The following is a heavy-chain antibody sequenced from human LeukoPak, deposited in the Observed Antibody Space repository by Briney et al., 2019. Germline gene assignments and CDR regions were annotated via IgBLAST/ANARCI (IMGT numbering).Heavy chain of an antibody. CDR1: GLNVTYNY. CDR3: YARPVLPAAFLPSGNYMDV. Sequence: GGSLRLSCAASGLNVTYNYMSWVRQAPGKGLEWLSVFYSGGMTYYADSVKGRFIISRDNSKNTLYLQMNRLRAEDTAVYYCYARPVLPAAFLPSGNYMDVWGKGATVTVSS. V-gene: IGHV3-53*01. J-gene: IGHJ6*03. CDR2: FYSGGMT. D-gene: IGHD2-2*01.